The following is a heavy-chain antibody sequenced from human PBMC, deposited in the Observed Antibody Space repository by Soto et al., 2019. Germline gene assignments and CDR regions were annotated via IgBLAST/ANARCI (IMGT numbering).Heavy chain of an antibody. Sequence: SETLSLTCAVYGGSFSGYYWSWIRQPPGKGLEWIGEINHSGSTNYNPSLKSRVTISVDTSKNQFSLKLSSVTAADTAVYYCARGGIAARPLGRFDPWGQGTLVTVSS. V-gene: IGHV4-34*01. D-gene: IGHD6-6*01. CDR1: GGSFSGYY. J-gene: IGHJ5*02. CDR2: INHSGST. CDR3: ARGGIAARPLGRFDP.